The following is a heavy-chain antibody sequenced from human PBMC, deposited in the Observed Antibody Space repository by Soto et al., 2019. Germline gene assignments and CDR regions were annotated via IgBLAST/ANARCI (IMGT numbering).Heavy chain of an antibody. CDR3: ARDRKIEGTDP. Sequence: SETLSLTCTVSGGSISSYYWSWIRQPPGKGLEWIGYIYYSGSTNYNPSLKSRVTIPVDTAKNQFPLKLSSVTAADTAVYFCARDRKIEGTDPWGQGTLVTVSS. D-gene: IGHD3-10*01. CDR2: IYYSGST. CDR1: GGSISSYY. J-gene: IGHJ5*02. V-gene: IGHV4-59*01.